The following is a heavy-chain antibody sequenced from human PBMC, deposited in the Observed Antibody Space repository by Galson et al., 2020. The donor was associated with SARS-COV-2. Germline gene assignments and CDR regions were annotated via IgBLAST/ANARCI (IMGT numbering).Heavy chain of an antibody. Sequence: SETLSLTCAVYGGPFRNYYWSWIRQPPGKGLEWIAEINHSKNSHYNPSLESRVSISVDTSKKQFSLTLRYVTAADTAVYFCARRSEPKATASSKRFDPWGQGTLVIVSS. CDR2: INHSKNS. D-gene: IGHD6-6*01. CDR1: GGPFRNYY. CDR3: ARRSEPKATASSKRFDP. V-gene: IGHV4-34*01. J-gene: IGHJ5*01.